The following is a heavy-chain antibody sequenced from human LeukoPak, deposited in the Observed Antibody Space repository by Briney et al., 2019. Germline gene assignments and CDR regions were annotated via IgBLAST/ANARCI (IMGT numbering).Heavy chain of an antibody. J-gene: IGHJ3*02. D-gene: IGHD3-10*01. CDR3: VRREYGSDFNTFDI. CDR2: IYYSGST. V-gene: IGHV4-39*01. CDR1: SGSISSITYF. Sequence: KPSETLSLTCTVSSGSISSITYFWDWIRQPPGKGLEWIGSIYYSGSTYYNPSLKSRVTTSVDTSKNQFSLKLSSVTAADTAVYYCVRREYGSDFNTFDIWGQGTMVTVSS.